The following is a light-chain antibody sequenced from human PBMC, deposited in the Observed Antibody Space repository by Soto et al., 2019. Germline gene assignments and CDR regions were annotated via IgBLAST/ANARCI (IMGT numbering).Light chain of an antibody. CDR2: AAS. CDR3: QHLNTYPVIT. Sequence: IQLTQSPSSLSASVGDRVTITCRASQGISTYLAWYQQKPGKAPNPLIYAASTLQSGVPSRFSSSGSGTDFTLTISSLQPEDFATYYCQHLNTYPVITFGQGTRLEIK. J-gene: IGKJ5*01. V-gene: IGKV1-9*01. CDR1: QGISTY.